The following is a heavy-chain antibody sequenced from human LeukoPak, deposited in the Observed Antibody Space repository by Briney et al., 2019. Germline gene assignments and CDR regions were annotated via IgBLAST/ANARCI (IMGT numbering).Heavy chain of an antibody. V-gene: IGHV4-34*01. CDR3: ARHDPMDV. CDR1: GGSFSGYY. CDR2: INHSGST. J-gene: IGHJ6*02. Sequence: SETLSLTCAVYGGSFSGYYWSWIRQPPGKGLEWIGEINHSGSTNYDPSLKSRVTISVDTSNNQFSLKLSSVTAADTAVYYCARHDPMDVWGQGTTVTVSS.